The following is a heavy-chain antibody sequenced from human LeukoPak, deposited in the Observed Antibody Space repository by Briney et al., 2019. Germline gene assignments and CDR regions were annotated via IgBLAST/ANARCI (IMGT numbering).Heavy chain of an antibody. CDR1: GGSISSSSYY. V-gene: IGHV4-39*07. J-gene: IGHJ4*02. CDR2: IYYSGST. Sequence: SETLSLTCTVSGGSISSSSYYWGWIRQPPGKGLEWIGSIYYSGSTYYNPSLKSRVTISVDTSKNQFSLKLSSVTAADTAVYYCARIGYSSGWDLFDYWGQGTLVTVSS. CDR3: ARIGYSSGWDLFDY. D-gene: IGHD6-19*01.